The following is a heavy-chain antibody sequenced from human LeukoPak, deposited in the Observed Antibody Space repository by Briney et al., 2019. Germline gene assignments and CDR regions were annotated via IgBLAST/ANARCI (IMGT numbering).Heavy chain of an antibody. Sequence: SVKVSCKASGGTFSSYAISWVRQAPGQGLEWMGGIIPIFGTANYAQKFQGRVTITADKSTSTAYMELSSLRSEDTAVYYCARAGQVPATALDYWGQGTLVTVSS. D-gene: IGHD2-2*01. CDR2: IIPIFGTA. J-gene: IGHJ4*02. V-gene: IGHV1-69*06. CDR3: ARAGQVPATALDY. CDR1: GGTFSSYA.